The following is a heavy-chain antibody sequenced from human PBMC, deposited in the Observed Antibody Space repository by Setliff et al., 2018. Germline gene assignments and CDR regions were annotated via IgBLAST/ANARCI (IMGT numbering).Heavy chain of an antibody. V-gene: IGHV4-61*09. CDR3: ARADSGYDGEYYFDY. CDR2: IYTSWIT. J-gene: IGHJ4*02. Sequence: NPSETLSLTCTVSDDSISSRHYYWSWIRQPAGKGLEWLGQIYTSWITYYNPSLRSRVTLSVDTSKNQFSLRLTSVTAADTAVYYCARADSGYDGEYYFDYWGQGTLVTVSS. CDR1: DDSISSRHYY. D-gene: IGHD5-12*01.